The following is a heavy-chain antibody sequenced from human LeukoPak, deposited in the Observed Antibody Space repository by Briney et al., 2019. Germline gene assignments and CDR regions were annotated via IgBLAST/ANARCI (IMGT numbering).Heavy chain of an antibody. Sequence: SGGSLRLSCAASGFTFSNAWMSWVRQAPGKGLEWVGRIKSKTDGGTTDYAAPVKGRFTISRDDSKNTLYLQMNSLKTEDTAMYYCARRSTVTYYGMDVWGQGTTVTVSS. V-gene: IGHV3-15*01. D-gene: IGHD4-17*01. CDR2: IKSKTDGGTT. J-gene: IGHJ6*02. CDR3: ARRSTVTYYGMDV. CDR1: GFTFSNAW.